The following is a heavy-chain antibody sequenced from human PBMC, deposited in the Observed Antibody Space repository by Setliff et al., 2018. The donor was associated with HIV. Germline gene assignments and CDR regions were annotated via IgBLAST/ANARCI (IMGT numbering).Heavy chain of an antibody. CDR1: PYTFSSYV. Sequence: ASVKVSCKASPYTFSSYVINWVRQAPGQGLEWMGRISVYNGNTIYAQKLQGRVIMTTDTSTSTAYMELRSLRSDDTAMYYCATQRDIVMVPGQGGFDIWAQGTMVTVSS. J-gene: IGHJ3*02. D-gene: IGHD2-2*01. V-gene: IGHV1-18*01. CDR2: ISVYNGNT. CDR3: ATQRDIVMVPGQGGFDI.